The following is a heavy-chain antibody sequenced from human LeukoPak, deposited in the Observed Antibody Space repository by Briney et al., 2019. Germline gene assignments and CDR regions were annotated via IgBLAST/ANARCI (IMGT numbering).Heavy chain of an antibody. J-gene: IGHJ4*02. V-gene: IGHV4-4*02. CDR1: GGSISGSNW. D-gene: IGHD2-15*01. CDR3: ARGQRRGGSGELDY. CDR2: IYHSGRT. Sequence: SGTLSLTCAVSGGSISGSNWWSWVRQPPGKGQEWIGEIYHSGRTNYTPSLKSRVTISVDKSKNQLSLKLSSVTAADTAVYYCARGQRRGGSGELDYWGQGILVTVSS.